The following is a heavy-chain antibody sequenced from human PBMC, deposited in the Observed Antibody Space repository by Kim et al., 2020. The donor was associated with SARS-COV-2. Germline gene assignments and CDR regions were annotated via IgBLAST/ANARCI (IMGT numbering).Heavy chain of an antibody. V-gene: IGHV1-46*01. D-gene: IGHD2-21*01. J-gene: IGHJ6*02. Sequence: ASVKVSCKASGYTFTSYYMHWVRQAPGQGLEWMGIINPSGGSTSYAQKFQGRVTMTRDTSTSTVYMGLSSLRSEDTAVYYCARDGHIVVVIAIPSKTSYYGMDVWGQGTTVTVSS. CDR1: GYTFTSYY. CDR3: ARDGHIVVVIAIPSKTSYYGMDV. CDR2: INPSGGST.